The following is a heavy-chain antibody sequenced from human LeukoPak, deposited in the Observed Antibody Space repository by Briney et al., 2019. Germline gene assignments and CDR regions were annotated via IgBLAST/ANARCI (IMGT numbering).Heavy chain of an antibody. CDR1: GFTFSSYA. CDR2: ISCDGSNK. V-gene: IGHV3-30*04. J-gene: IGHJ4*02. Sequence: GGSLRLTCAASGFTFSSYAMHWVRQAPGKGLEWVALISCDGSNKYYADSVKGRFTISRDNSKNTLYLQMNSLRTEDTAVYYCARDLRTGYSYGYLLDYWGQGTLVTVSS. CDR3: ARDLRTGYSYGYLLDY. D-gene: IGHD5-18*01.